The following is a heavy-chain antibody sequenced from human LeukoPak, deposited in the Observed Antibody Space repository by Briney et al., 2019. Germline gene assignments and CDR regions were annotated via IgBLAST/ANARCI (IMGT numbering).Heavy chain of an antibody. CDR2: IYHSGTT. D-gene: IGHD3-22*01. V-gene: IGHV4-59*01. CDR3: ASHSSGYFFWFDP. CDR1: GGSISSSF. Sequence: SETLSLTCTLSGGSISSSFWSWIRQPPGEGLEWIGYIYHSGTTNYNPSLKSRLTISVDTSKNQFSLKLTSVTAADTAVYYCASHSSGYFFWFDPWGQGTLVTVSS. J-gene: IGHJ5*02.